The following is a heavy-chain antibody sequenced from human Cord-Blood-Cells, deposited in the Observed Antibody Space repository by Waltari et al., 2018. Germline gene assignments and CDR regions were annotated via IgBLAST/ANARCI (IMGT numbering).Heavy chain of an antibody. CDR1: GGSFSGYY. D-gene: IGHD2-15*01. J-gene: IGHJ4*02. CDR2: INHSGST. CDR3: ARDPDCSGGSCYNY. Sequence: QLQLQQWGAGLLKPSETLSLTCAVYGGSFSGYYWSWIRQPPGKGLEWIGEINHSGSTNYNPSLKSRVTISVDTSKNQFSLKLSSVTAADTAVYYCARDPDCSGGSCYNYWGQGTLVTVSS. V-gene: IGHV4-34*01.